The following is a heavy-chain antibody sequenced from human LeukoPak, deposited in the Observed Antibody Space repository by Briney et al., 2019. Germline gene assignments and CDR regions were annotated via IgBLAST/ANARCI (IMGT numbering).Heavy chain of an antibody. V-gene: IGHV4-30-4*01. CDR1: GGSISSGDYY. Sequence: SQTLSLTCTVSGGSISSGDYYWSWIRQPPGKGLEWIGYIYYSGSTYYNPSLKSRVTISVDTSKNQFSLKLSSVTAADTAVYYCARVLGNSPESSEYFQHWGQGTLVTVFS. CDR2: IYYSGST. D-gene: IGHD4-23*01. CDR3: ARVLGNSPESSEYFQH. J-gene: IGHJ1*01.